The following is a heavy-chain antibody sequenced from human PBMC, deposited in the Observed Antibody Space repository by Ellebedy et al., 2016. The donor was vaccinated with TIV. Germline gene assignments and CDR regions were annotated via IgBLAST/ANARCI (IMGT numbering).Heavy chain of an antibody. Sequence: ASVKVSXKASGGTFNDYSISWVRQAPGQGLEWMGWINLRNGATHYAQKFQGRVTMTRDTSINTAYMELSRLRSDDTAVYYCARAGGVPNYDILTGYDYWGQGTLVTVSS. V-gene: IGHV1-2*02. CDR2: INLRNGAT. D-gene: IGHD3-9*01. CDR1: GGTFNDYS. J-gene: IGHJ4*02. CDR3: ARAGGVPNYDILTGYDY.